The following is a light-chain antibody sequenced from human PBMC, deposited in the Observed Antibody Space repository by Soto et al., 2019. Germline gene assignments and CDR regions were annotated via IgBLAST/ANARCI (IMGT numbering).Light chain of an antibody. CDR1: QSVTSNY. J-gene: IGKJ1*01. CDR2: GAS. Sequence: EIVLTQSPGTLSLSPGERATRSCRASQSVTSNYVAWYQQKPGQAPRLLIYGASSRATGIPDRISGSGSGTDFTLTISRLEPEDFAVYYCQQYGSSPQTFGQGIKVEIE. V-gene: IGKV3-20*01. CDR3: QQYGSSPQT.